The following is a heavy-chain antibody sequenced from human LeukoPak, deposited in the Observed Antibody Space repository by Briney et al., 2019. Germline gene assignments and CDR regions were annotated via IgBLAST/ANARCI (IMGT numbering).Heavy chain of an antibody. Sequence: KPSETLSLTCTVSGGSISSYYWSWIRQPPGKGLEWIGYIYYSGSTNYNPSLKSRVTISVDTSKNQFSLKLSSVTAADAAVYYCARAGYDILTGYNPPYYFDYWGQGTLVTVSS. CDR3: ARAGYDILTGYNPPYYFDY. CDR2: IYYSGST. CDR1: GGSISSYY. D-gene: IGHD3-9*01. J-gene: IGHJ4*02. V-gene: IGHV4-59*12.